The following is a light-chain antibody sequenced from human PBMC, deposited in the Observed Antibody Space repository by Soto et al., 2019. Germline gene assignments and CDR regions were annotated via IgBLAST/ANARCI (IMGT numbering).Light chain of an antibody. CDR1: QGISNY. V-gene: IGKV1-27*01. J-gene: IGKJ1*01. CDR2: AAS. CDR3: QKYNSAPRT. Sequence: DIQMTQSPSSLSASVGDRVTITCRASQGISNYLAWYQQKPGKVPKLLIYAASTLKSGVPSRFSGSGSGTDFTLTISSRQPEDVATYYRQKYNSAPRTFGQGSKVEFK.